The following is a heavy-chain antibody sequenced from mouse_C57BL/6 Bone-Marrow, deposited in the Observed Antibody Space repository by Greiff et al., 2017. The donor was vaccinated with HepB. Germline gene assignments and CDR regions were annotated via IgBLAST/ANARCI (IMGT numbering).Heavy chain of an antibody. CDR3: ARFPNYDGSSYGY. CDR1: GYTFTSYG. Sequence: QVQLQQSGAELARPGASVKLSCKASGYTFTSYGISWVKQRTGQGLEWIGEIYPGSGNTYYNEKFKGKATLTADKSSSTAYMELRSLTSEDSAVYFCARFPNYDGSSYGYWGQGTTVTVSS. J-gene: IGHJ2*01. V-gene: IGHV1-81*01. CDR2: IYPGSGNT. D-gene: IGHD1-1*01.